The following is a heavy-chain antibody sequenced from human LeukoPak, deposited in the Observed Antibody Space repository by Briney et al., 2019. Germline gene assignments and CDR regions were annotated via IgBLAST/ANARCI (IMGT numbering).Heavy chain of an antibody. J-gene: IGHJ4*02. CDR3: ARGSRGYSYGTRRSRFDY. V-gene: IGHV4-39*07. CDR2: INHSGST. D-gene: IGHD5-18*01. CDR1: GGSISSSSYY. Sequence: SETLSLTCTVSGGSISSSSYYWGWIRQPPGKGLEWIGEINHSGSTNYNPSLKSRVTISVDTSKNQFSLKLSSVTAADTAVYYCARGSRGYSYGTRRSRFDYWGQGTLVTVSS.